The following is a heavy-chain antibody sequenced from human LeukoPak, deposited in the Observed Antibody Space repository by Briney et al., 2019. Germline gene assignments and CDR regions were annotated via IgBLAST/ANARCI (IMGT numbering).Heavy chain of an antibody. V-gene: IGHV4-4*02. J-gene: IGHJ5*02. CDR1: GGSISSSNW. Sequence: SETLSLTCAVSGGSISSSNWWSWVRQPPGKGLEWIGEIYHSGSTNYNPSLKSRVTISVDKSKNQFSLKLSSVTAADTAVYYCARVAGLPGYCSSTSCFYSENWFDPWGQGTLVTVSS. D-gene: IGHD2-2*03. CDR3: ARVAGLPGYCSSTSCFYSENWFDP. CDR2: IYHSGST.